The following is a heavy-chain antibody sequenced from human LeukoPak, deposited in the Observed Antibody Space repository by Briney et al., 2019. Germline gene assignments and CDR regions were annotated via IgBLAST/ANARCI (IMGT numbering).Heavy chain of an antibody. J-gene: IGHJ5*02. CDR1: GFTFSSYG. CDR3: AKDEVGSNGNWFDP. V-gene: IGHV3-30*18. Sequence: GRSLRLSCAASGFTFSSYGMHWVRQAPGKGLEWVAVISYDGSNKYYADSVKGRFTISRDNSKNTLYLQMNSLRAEDTVVYYCAKDEVGSNGNWFDPWGQGTLVTVSS. D-gene: IGHD1-26*01. CDR2: ISYDGSNK.